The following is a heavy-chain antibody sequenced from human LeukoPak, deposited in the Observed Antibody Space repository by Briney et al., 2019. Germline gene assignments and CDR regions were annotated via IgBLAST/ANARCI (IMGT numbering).Heavy chain of an antibody. CDR3: AKDLDIVATITGN. CDR1: GFTFSSYA. CDR2: VSGSGGST. D-gene: IGHD5-12*01. V-gene: IGHV3-23*01. Sequence: PGGSLRLSCAASGFTFSSYAMSWVRQAPGKGLEWVSGVSGSGGSTYYADSVKGRLTISRDNSKNTLYLQMNSLRAEDTAVYCCAKDLDIVATITGNWGQGTLVTVSS. J-gene: IGHJ4*02.